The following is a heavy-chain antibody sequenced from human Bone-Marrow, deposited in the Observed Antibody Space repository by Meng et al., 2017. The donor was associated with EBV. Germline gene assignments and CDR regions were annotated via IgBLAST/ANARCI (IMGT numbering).Heavy chain of an antibody. CDR3: ARTEFGIVPNTGEPLGY. CDR1: GVSISSTYW. CDR2: IYHSGST. V-gene: IGHV4-4*02. D-gene: IGHD1-26*01. J-gene: IGHJ4*02. Sequence: GQAQESGPGLGKPSGTLSLTCAVSGVSISSTYWWSWVRQPPGRGLEWLGQIYHSGSTNYNPSLKSRVIISVDKSKNQFSLRLTSVTAADTALYYCARTEFGIVPNTGEPLGYWGQGALVTVSS.